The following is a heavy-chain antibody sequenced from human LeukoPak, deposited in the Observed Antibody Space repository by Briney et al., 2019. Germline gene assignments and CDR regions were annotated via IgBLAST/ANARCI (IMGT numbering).Heavy chain of an antibody. CDR3: ARGFYYDKTGYIN. CDR2: ISGSGGTT. V-gene: IGHV3-23*01. CDR1: GFTFSSYA. Sequence: GGSLRLSCAASGFTFSSYAMSWVRQAPGKGLEWVSAISGSGGTTYYADSVKGRFTISRDNSKNTVDLQMDSLRDEDTAVYYCARGFYYDKTGYINWGQGTLVTVSS. J-gene: IGHJ4*02. D-gene: IGHD3-16*01.